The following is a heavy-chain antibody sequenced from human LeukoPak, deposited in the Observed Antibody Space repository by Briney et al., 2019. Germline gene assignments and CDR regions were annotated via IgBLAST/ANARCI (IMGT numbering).Heavy chain of an antibody. D-gene: IGHD3-9*01. CDR1: GFTFTGAY. V-gene: IGHV1-2*02. J-gene: IGHJ5*01. CDR2: INPNSGET. CDR3: ARVLFNSGYDS. Sequence: ASVKVSCKASGFTFTGAYMHWVRQAPGQGLEWMGWINPNSGETRYEQKFQGRVTMTRDTSIDTLHMELGSLTSDDTAVYYCARVLFNSGYDSWGQGTLVTVSS.